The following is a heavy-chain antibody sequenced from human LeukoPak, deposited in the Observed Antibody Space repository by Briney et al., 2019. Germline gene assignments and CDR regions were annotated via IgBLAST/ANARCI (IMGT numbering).Heavy chain of an antibody. Sequence: GASVKVSCKASGYTFINHFMHWVRQAPGQGLEWMGIINPSGGSTSYTQKFQGRVTMTRDTSTSTVYMELSSLRSEDTAVYYCAKDYYDLWGRGTLVTVSS. V-gene: IGHV1-46*01. J-gene: IGHJ2*01. CDR3: AKDYYDL. D-gene: IGHD3-10*01. CDR1: GYTFINHF. CDR2: INPSGGST.